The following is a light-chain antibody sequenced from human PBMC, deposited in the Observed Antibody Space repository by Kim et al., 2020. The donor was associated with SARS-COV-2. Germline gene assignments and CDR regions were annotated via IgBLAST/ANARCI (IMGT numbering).Light chain of an antibody. CDR1: SSDVGGYNY. Sequence: QSALTQPASVSGSPGQSITISCTGTSSDVGGYNYFSWYQQYPGKAPKLMLYDVTKRPSGVSNRFSGSKSGNTASLTISGLQAEDEADYYCSSYRSSGYVFGTGTKVTVL. V-gene: IGLV2-14*03. J-gene: IGLJ1*01. CDR3: SSYRSSGYV. CDR2: DVT.